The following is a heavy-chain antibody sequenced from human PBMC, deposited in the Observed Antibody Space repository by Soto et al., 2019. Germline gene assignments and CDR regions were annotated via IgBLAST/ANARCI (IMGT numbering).Heavy chain of an antibody. Sequence: EVQLVESGGGLVQPGGSLRLSCAASEFTFSGRSVHWVRQAPGKGLVWVSGIDKVGTDSTYADSVKGRFTSSRDNAQNTVYLQMNSRRVEDTAVYYCARGWFGPDVWGKGTTVTVSS. J-gene: IGHJ6*03. CDR3: ARGWFGPDV. D-gene: IGHD3-10*01. CDR2: IDKVGTDS. V-gene: IGHV3-74*01. CDR1: EFTFSGRS.